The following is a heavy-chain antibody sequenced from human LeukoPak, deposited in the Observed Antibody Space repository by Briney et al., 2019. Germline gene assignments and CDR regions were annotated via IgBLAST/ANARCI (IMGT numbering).Heavy chain of an antibody. V-gene: IGHV4-4*09. CDR1: GGSISSYY. J-gene: IGHJ4*02. CDR3: ARHEVYYDSSGYYVFGAGFDY. D-gene: IGHD3-22*01. CDR2: IYTSGST. Sequence: PSETLSLTCTVSGGSISSYYWSWIRQPPGKGLEWIGYIYTSGSTDYNPSLKSRVTISVDTSKNQFSLKLSSVTAADTAVYYCARHEVYYDSSGYYVFGAGFDYWGQGTLVTVSS.